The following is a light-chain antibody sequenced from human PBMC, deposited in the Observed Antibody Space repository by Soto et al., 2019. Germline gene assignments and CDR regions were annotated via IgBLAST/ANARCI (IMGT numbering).Light chain of an antibody. V-gene: IGKV3-20*01. CDR2: GPS. CDR1: QSVAKNY. CDR3: HQYASSPQT. J-gene: IGKJ1*01. Sequence: EIVLTQSPGTLSLSPGERATLSCRASQSVAKNYLAWYQQEPGQAPRLLIYGPSSRATGIPDRFSGSGSGTDFTLTISILEPEDFAVYYCHQYASSPQTFGQGTKVEIK.